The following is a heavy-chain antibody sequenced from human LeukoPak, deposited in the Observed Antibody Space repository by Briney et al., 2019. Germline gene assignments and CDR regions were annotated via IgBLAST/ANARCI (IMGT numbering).Heavy chain of an antibody. CDR1: GGSISSSTYY. CDR3: ARTYGDYDDAFDV. Sequence: SETLSLTCTVSGGSISSSTYYWGWIRQPPGKGLEWIGSIYYSGSTYNNPSLKSRVTIFVDTSKNQFSLKLSSVTATDTAVYYCARTYGDYDDAFDVWGQGTMLTVSS. J-gene: IGHJ3*01. D-gene: IGHD4-17*01. V-gene: IGHV4-39*01. CDR2: IYYSGST.